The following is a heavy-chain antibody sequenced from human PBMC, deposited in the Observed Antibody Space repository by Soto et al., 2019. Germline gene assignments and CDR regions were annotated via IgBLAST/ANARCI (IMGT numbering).Heavy chain of an antibody. Sequence: GGSLRLSCAASGFTFSSYGMHWVRQAPGKGLEWVAVISYDGSNKYYADSVKGRFTISRDNSKNTLYLQMNSLRAEDTAVYYCAKDTAYDFWSGLYYFDYWGQGTLVTVSS. J-gene: IGHJ4*02. CDR2: ISYDGSNK. D-gene: IGHD3-3*01. CDR3: AKDTAYDFWSGLYYFDY. CDR1: GFTFSSYG. V-gene: IGHV3-30*18.